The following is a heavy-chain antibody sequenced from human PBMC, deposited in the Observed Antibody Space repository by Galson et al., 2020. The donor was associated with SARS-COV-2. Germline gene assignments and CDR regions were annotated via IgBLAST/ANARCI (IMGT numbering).Heavy chain of an antibody. Sequence: SLKISCAASGFTFDDYAMHWVRQAPGKGLEWVSGISWNSGSIGYADSVKGRFTISRDNAKNSLYLQMNSLRAEDTALYYCAKIGTTDYDILTGYSSGYWGQGTLVTVSS. CDR2: ISWNSGSI. V-gene: IGHV3-9*01. CDR3: AKIGTTDYDILTGYSSGY. CDR1: GFTFDDYA. D-gene: IGHD3-9*01. J-gene: IGHJ4*02.